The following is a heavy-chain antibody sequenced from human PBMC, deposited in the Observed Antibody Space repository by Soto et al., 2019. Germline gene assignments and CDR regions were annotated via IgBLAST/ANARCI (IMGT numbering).Heavy chain of an antibody. J-gene: IGHJ6*02. D-gene: IGHD2-21*02. CDR2: MYKTGST. V-gene: IGHV4-59*01. Sequence: SETLSLTCTVSGGSISSAYWSWIRQPPGKGLEWIGYMYKTGSTVYNPSLKSRVTISVDTSKNQFYLKVNSVTAADTAVYYCARDLWGYCGTDCYPLDVWGQGTTVTVS. CDR3: ARDLWGYCGTDCYPLDV. CDR1: GGSISSAY.